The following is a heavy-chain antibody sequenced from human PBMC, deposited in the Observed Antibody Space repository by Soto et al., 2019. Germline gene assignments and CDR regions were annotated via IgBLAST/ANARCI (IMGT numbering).Heavy chain of an antibody. D-gene: IGHD3-22*01. J-gene: IGHJ5*02. Sequence: GESLKISWKGSGYSFTSYWIGWVRQMPGKGLEWMGIIYPGDSDTRYSPSFQGQVTISADKSISTAYLQWSSLKASDTAMYYCARLVPYYYDSSGHYEGSHWFDPWGQGTLVTVSS. CDR3: ARLVPYYYDSSGHYEGSHWFDP. CDR1: GYSFTSYW. V-gene: IGHV5-51*01. CDR2: IYPGDSDT.